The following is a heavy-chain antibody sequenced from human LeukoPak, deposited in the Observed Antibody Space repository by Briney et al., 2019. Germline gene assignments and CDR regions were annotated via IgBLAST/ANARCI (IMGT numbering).Heavy chain of an antibody. Sequence: ASVKVSCKASGYTFSSYGISWVRQAPGQGLEWMGWISAYNGNTNYAQKVQGRVTMTTDTSTSTAYMELRSLRSDDTAMYYCARAFGKTYGDYLGYWGQETLVTVSS. V-gene: IGHV1-18*01. D-gene: IGHD4-17*01. CDR2: ISAYNGNT. J-gene: IGHJ4*02. CDR3: ARAFGKTYGDYLGY. CDR1: GYTFSSYG.